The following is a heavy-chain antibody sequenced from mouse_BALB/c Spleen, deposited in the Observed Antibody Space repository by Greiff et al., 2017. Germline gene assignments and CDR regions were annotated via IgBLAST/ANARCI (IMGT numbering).Heavy chain of an antibody. J-gene: IGHJ1*01. D-gene: IGHD1-1*01. Sequence: ESGPGLVKPSQSLSLTCTVTGYSITSDYAWNWIRQFPGNKLEWMGYISYSGSTSYNPSLKSRISITRDTSKNQFFLQLNSVTTEDTATYYCASSIYYYGSSPYWYFDVWGAGTTVTVSS. CDR1: GYSITSDYA. CDR2: ISYSGST. V-gene: IGHV3-2*02. CDR3: ASSIYYYGSSPYWYFDV.